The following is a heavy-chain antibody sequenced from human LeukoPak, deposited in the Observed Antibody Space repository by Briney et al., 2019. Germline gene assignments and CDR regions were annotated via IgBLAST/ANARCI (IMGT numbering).Heavy chain of an antibody. CDR2: ISYDGSNK. Sequence: GRSLRLSCAASGFTFSSYAMHWVRQAPGKGLEWVAVISYDGSNKYYADSVKGRFTISRDNSKNTLYLQMNSLRAEDTAVYYCAKSRTIFGVVIDSIFDYWGQGTLVTVSS. D-gene: IGHD3-3*01. V-gene: IGHV3-30-3*02. CDR1: GFTFSSYA. J-gene: IGHJ4*02. CDR3: AKSRTIFGVVIDSIFDY.